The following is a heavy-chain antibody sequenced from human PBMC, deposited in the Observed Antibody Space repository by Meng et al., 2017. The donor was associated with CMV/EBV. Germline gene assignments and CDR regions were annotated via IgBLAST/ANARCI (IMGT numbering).Heavy chain of an antibody. Sequence: QLRLREAGPGLGKPSEALSLTCTGSGGSISSYYGSWIRQPAGKGLEWIGRIYTSGSTNYNPSLKSRVTMSVDTSKNQFSLKLSSVTAADTAVYYCARDSSGWYPHFDYWGQGTLVTVSS. D-gene: IGHD6-19*01. V-gene: IGHV4-4*07. CDR2: IYTSGST. CDR3: ARDSSGWYPHFDY. CDR1: GGSISSYY. J-gene: IGHJ4*02.